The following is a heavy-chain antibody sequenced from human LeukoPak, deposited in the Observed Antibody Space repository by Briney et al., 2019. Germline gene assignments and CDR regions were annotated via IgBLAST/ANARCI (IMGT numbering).Heavy chain of an antibody. V-gene: IGHV3-72*01. Sequence: GGSLRLSCAASGFTFSDHHMDWVRQAPGRGLEWVGRGPARNRPNSCTTQYDASVKGRFTISRDDSENSLYLQMSSLRTEDTAVYYCARVITTGSGWYNFDYWGQGTLVTVSS. CDR1: GFTFSDHH. CDR2: GPARNRPNSCTT. CDR3: ARVITTGSGWYNFDY. J-gene: IGHJ4*02. D-gene: IGHD6-13*01.